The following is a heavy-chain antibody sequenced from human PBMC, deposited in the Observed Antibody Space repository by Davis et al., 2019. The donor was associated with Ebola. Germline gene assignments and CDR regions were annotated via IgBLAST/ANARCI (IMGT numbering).Heavy chain of an antibody. CDR1: GGSFSGYY. CDR2: INHSGST. J-gene: IGHJ4*02. V-gene: IGHV4-34*09. CDR3: ARDDVWGSYRYKGAGIDY. Sequence: SETLSLTCAVYGGSFSGYYWSWIRQPPGKGLEWIGEINHSGSTYYNPSLKSRVTISVDTSKNQFSLKLSSVTAADTAVYYCARDDVWGSYRYKGAGIDYWGQGTLVTVSS. D-gene: IGHD3-16*02.